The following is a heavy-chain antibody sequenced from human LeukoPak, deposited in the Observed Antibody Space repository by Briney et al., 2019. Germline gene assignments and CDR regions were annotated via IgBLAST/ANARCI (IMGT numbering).Heavy chain of an antibody. CDR1: GYSFTSYW. CDR2: IDPSDSYT. V-gene: IGHV5-10-1*01. Sequence: GESLKISCQASGYSFTSYWISWVRQMPGKGLDWRGRIDPSDSYTNYSPSFQGHVTISADRSISTAYLQWSSLKASDTAMYYCARHLVGATRNFDYWGQGTLVTVSS. CDR3: ARHLVGATRNFDY. J-gene: IGHJ4*02. D-gene: IGHD1-26*01.